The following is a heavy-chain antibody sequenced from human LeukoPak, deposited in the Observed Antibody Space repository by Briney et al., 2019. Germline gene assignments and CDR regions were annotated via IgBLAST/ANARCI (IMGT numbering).Heavy chain of an antibody. V-gene: IGHV3-33*01. J-gene: IGHJ4*02. CDR2: IWFDGNNK. CDR1: GFTFSSYG. Sequence: GRSLRLSCAAFGFTFSSYGMHWVRQAPGKGLEWVAVIWFDGNNKYYADSVKGRFTISRDNSKNTLYLQMNSLRAEDTAVYYCARGEYYYDSSGYPGYWGQGSLVTVSS. D-gene: IGHD3-22*01. CDR3: ARGEYYYDSSGYPGY.